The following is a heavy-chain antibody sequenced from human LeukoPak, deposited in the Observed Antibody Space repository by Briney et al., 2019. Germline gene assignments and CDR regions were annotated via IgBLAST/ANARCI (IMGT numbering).Heavy chain of an antibody. Sequence: PGGSLRLSCAASGFTVSINYMSWVRQAPGKGLEWIGEINHSGSTNYNPSLKSRVTISVDTSKNQFSLKLSSVTAADTAVYYCARAVAVAGTNLDYWGQGTLVTVSS. CDR3: ARAVAVAGTNLDY. D-gene: IGHD6-19*01. J-gene: IGHJ4*02. CDR1: GFTVSINY. CDR2: INHSGST. V-gene: IGHV4-34*01.